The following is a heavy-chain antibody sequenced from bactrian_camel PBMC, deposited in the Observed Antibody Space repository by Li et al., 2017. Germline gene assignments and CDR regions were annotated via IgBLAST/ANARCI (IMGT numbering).Heavy chain of an antibody. CDR1: EFTFSAYY. Sequence: QVQLVESGGGSVQSGGSLRLSCAASEFTFSAYYMSWVRQAPGKGLEWVASIYTSGMSTYYAGSVKGRFTISKDNAKKTMDLQMNSLKPEDTAVYYCAAWRGVSYDHTDEPAYEYNYWGAGTQVTVS. V-gene: IGHV3-2*01. CDR2: IYTSGMST. J-gene: IGHJ4*01. CDR3: AAWRGVSYDHTDEPAYEYNY. D-gene: IGHD1*01.